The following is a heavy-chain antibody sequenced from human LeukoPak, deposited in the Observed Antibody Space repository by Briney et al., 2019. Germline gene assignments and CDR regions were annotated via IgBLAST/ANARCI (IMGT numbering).Heavy chain of an antibody. J-gene: IGHJ4*02. V-gene: IGHV4-39*07. CDR2: IYYSGST. D-gene: IGHD1-26*01. CDR3: ASSPVGATDY. Sequence: SETLSLTCSVSGGSISGSSHYWDWIRQPPGAGLEWIGSIYYSGSTYYNPSLKSRVTISVDTSKNQFSLKLISVTAADTAVYYCASSPVGATDYWGQGTLVTVSS. CDR1: GGSISGSSHY.